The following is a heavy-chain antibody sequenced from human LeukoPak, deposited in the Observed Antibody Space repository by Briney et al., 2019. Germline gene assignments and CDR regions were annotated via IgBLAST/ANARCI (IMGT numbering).Heavy chain of an antibody. CDR2: ISSSGSTI. V-gene: IGHV3-48*03. D-gene: IGHD1-26*01. CDR3: ARDPYSGGYGDYYYYYMDV. Sequence: GGSLRLSCAASGFTFSSYEMNWVRQAPGKGLEWVSYISSSGSTIYYADSVKGRFTISRDNAENSLYLQMNSLRAEDTAVYYCARDPYSGGYGDYYYYYMDVWGKGTTVTISS. CDR1: GFTFSSYE. J-gene: IGHJ6*03.